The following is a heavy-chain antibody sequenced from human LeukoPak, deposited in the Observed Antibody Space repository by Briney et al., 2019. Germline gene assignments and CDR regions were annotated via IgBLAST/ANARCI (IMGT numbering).Heavy chain of an antibody. V-gene: IGHV3-33*06. Sequence: GGSLRLSCAASGFTFSTYGMHWVRQAPGKGLEWGAVIWYEGSNKYYADSVKGRFTISRDTSKNTLFLQINSLRAEDTAVYYCAKSGSSTSFVPWGQGTLVTVSS. CDR3: AKSGSSTSFVP. J-gene: IGHJ5*02. CDR2: IWYEGSNK. CDR1: GFTFSTYG. D-gene: IGHD2-2*01.